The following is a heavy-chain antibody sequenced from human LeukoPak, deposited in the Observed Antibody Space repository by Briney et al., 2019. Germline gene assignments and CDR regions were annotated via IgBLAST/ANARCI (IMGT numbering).Heavy chain of an antibody. D-gene: IGHD3/OR15-3a*01. J-gene: IGHJ5*02. CDR3: ARSYYDFWNFNYADWFAP. CDR1: GYNFIGHH. Sequence: GASVKVSCKASGYNFIGHHTHWVRQAPGQGLEWMGWINPNNGATNYAQKFQGRVTMTRDPSITTVYMELSRLTSDDTAVYYCARSYYDFWNFNYADWFAPWGQGTLVTVSS. V-gene: IGHV1-2*02. CDR2: INPNNGAT.